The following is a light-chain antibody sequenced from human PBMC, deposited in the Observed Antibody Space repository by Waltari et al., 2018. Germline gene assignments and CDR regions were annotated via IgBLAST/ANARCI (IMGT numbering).Light chain of an antibody. CDR1: SSHVGSNS. J-gene: IGLJ2*01. CDR3: SVWDDSLSGPV. V-gene: IGLV1-44*01. CDR2: DID. Sequence: QSVVTQPPSASGAPGQRVTISCSGRSSHVGSNSIKWYQQPPGTAPKVVMYDIDRRPSGVPDRFSGSRSGTTASLTISGLQSEDEADYYCSVWDDSLSGPVFGGGTKLTVL.